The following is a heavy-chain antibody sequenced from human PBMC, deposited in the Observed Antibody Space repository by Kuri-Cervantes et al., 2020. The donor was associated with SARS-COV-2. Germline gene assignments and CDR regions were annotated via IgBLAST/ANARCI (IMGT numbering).Heavy chain of an antibody. J-gene: IGHJ4*02. Sequence: GESLKISCAASGFTFSSYSMNWVRQAPGKGLEWVSSISSSSGYICYADSVKGRFTISRDNAKNSLCLQMNSLRAEDTAVYYCARGITMIVVVTPFDYWGQGTLVTVSS. CDR3: ARGITMIVVVTPFDY. CDR1: GFTFSSYS. CDR2: ISSSSGYI. V-gene: IGHV3-21*01. D-gene: IGHD3-22*01.